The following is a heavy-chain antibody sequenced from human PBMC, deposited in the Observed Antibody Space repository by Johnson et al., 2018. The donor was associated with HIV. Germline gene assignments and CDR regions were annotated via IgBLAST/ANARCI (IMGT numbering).Heavy chain of an antibody. CDR1: GFTFSSYA. D-gene: IGHD7-27*01. CDR2: ISSSGDRA. J-gene: IGHJ3*02. Sequence: VQLVESGGGVVQPGRSLRLSCAASGFTFSSYAMHWVRQAPGKGLEYVSAISSSGDRAYYADSVKGRFVMSRDNSQNTVYLQMGSLRPEDMAVYYCTTPRPNWGWNAFDIWGQGTVVTVSS. CDR3: TTPRPNWGWNAFDI. V-gene: IGHV3-64*07.